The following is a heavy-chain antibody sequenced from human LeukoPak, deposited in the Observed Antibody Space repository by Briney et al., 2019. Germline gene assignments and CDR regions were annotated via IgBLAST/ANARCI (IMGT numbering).Heavy chain of an antibody. Sequence: PGGSLRLSCAASGFTSSSYSMHWVRQAPGKGLEWVSSISSSTTYIYYADSVRGRFTISRDNAKNSLSLQMNSLRAEDTAVYYCARDPRRGLSYIAAASFWFDLWGQGTLVTVSS. V-gene: IGHV3-21*01. CDR1: GFTSSSYS. CDR2: ISSSTTYI. CDR3: ARDPRRGLSYIAAASFWFDL. J-gene: IGHJ5*02. D-gene: IGHD6-13*01.